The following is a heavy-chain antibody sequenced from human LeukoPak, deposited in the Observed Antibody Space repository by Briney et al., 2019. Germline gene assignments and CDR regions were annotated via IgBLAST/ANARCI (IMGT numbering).Heavy chain of an antibody. CDR1: GGSISSGGYY. V-gene: IGHV4-31*03. J-gene: IGHJ3*02. Sequence: SETLSLTCTVSGGSISSGGYYWSWIRQHPGKGLEWIGYIYYSGSTYYNPSLKSRVTISVDTSKNQFSLKLSSVTAADTAVYYCARAQKLWHAFDIWGQGTMVTVSS. CDR3: ARAQKLWHAFDI. D-gene: IGHD5-18*01. CDR2: IYYSGST.